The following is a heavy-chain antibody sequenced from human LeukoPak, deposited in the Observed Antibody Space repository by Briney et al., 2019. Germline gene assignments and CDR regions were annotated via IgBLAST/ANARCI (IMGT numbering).Heavy chain of an antibody. CDR3: AREDGYNVSDY. CDR2: IYYSGST. V-gene: IGHV4-59*01. J-gene: IGHJ4*02. D-gene: IGHD5-24*01. Sequence: SETLSLTCTVSGGSISSYYWSWIRQPPGKGLEWIGYIYYSGSTNYNPSLKSRVTISVDTSKNQFSLKLSSVTAADTAVYYCAREDGYNVSDYWGQGTLVTVSS. CDR1: GGSISSYY.